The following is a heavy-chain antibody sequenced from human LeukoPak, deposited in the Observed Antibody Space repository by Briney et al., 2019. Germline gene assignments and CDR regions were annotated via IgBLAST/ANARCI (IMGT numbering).Heavy chain of an antibody. CDR3: SKKRSKDGPKDYLDD. V-gene: IGHV3-33*06. Sequence: GGSLRLSCAASGFSFSSYGMHWVRQAPGKGLEWVAVIWYDGSTEYYVDSVKGRFTVSRDNSMNTLYLQMNSLRAEDTAVYYCSKKRSKDGPKDYLDDWGQGTLVTVSS. J-gene: IGHJ4*02. CDR1: GFSFSSYG. D-gene: IGHD5-24*01. CDR2: IWYDGSTE.